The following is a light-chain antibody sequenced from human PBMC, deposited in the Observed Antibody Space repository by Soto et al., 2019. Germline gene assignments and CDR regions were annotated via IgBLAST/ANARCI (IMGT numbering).Light chain of an antibody. V-gene: IGLV2-8*01. CDR2: EVI. CDR1: SSDVGGYNY. J-gene: IGLJ1*01. CDR3: SSYAGSNTPYV. Sequence: QSVLTQPPSASGSPGQSVTISCTGTSSDVGGYNYVSWYQQHPGKAPKLLIYEVIKRPSGVPDRFSASRSGNTASLTVSGLQAEDEADYYCSSYAGSNTPYVFATGTKVTVL.